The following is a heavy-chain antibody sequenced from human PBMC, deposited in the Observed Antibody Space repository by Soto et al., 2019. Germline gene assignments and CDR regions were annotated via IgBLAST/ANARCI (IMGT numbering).Heavy chain of an antibody. CDR3: ARESRITGTSLCVP. V-gene: IGHV3-74*01. CDR1: GFTLSSYW. D-gene: IGHD1-7*01. J-gene: IGHJ5*02. Sequence: EVQLVESGGGLVQPGGSLRLSCAASGFTLSSYWMHWVRQAPGKGLVWVSRINSDGSSTSYADSVKGRFTISRDNAKNTLYLQLNSLRAEDTSVYYCARESRITGTSLCVPCGQGTLVTVSS. CDR2: INSDGSST.